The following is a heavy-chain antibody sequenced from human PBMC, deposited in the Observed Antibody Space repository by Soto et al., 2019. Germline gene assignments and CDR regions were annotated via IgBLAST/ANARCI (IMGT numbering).Heavy chain of an antibody. D-gene: IGHD3-3*01. CDR2: IKQDGSEK. CDR1: GFTFSSYW. CDR3: ARDPAWSGLNWFDP. V-gene: IGHV3-7*01. Sequence: GGSLRLSCAASGFTFSSYWMSWVRQAPGKGLEWVANIKQDGSEKYYVDSVKGRFTISRDNAKNSLYLQMNSLRAEDTAVYYCARDPAWSGLNWFDPRGQGTLVTVSS. J-gene: IGHJ5*02.